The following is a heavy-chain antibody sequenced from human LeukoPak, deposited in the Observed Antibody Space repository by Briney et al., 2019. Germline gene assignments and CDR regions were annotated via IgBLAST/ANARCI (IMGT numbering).Heavy chain of an antibody. CDR1: GDSVSSDSAA. J-gene: IGHJ6*02. CDR3: ARHAVAYGMDV. D-gene: IGHD6-19*01. V-gene: IGHV6-1*01. Sequence: SQTLSLTCAISGDSVSSDSAAWNWIRRSPSRGLEWLGRTYYRSKWYNDYAVSVKSRITINPDTSKDQFSLQLNSVTPEDTAMYYCARHAVAYGMDVWGQGTTVTVSS. CDR2: TYYRSKWYN.